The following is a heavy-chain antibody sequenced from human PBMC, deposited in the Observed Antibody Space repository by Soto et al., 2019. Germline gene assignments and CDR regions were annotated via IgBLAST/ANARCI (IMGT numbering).Heavy chain of an antibody. Sequence: PSETLSLTCTVSGGSISSSSYYWGWIRQPPGKGLEWIGSIYYSGSTYYNPSLKSRVTISVDTSKNQFSLKLSSVTAADTAVYYCARGIAAAGLGYFDYWGQGTLVTVSS. D-gene: IGHD6-13*01. CDR2: IYYSGST. CDR1: GGSISSSSYY. CDR3: ARGIAAAGLGYFDY. J-gene: IGHJ4*02. V-gene: IGHV4-39*01.